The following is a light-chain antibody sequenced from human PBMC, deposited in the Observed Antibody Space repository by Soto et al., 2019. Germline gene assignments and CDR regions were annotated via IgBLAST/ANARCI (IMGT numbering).Light chain of an antibody. CDR2: SNN. Sequence: QSVLTQPPSASGTPGQRVTISCSGSSSNIGSNTVNWYQQLPGTAPKLLIYSNNQRPSGVPDRFSGSKSGTSASLAISGLQSEDEADDYCSAGADSLNGKNVVFGGGTKLTVL. CDR1: SSNIGSNT. CDR3: SAGADSLNGKNVV. J-gene: IGLJ2*01. V-gene: IGLV1-44*01.